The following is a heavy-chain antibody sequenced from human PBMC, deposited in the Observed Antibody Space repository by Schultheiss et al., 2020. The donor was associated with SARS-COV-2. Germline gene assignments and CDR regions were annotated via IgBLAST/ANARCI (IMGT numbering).Heavy chain of an antibody. Sequence: SVKVSCKASGGTFSSYAISWVRQAPRQGLEWMGGIIPIFGTANYAQKFQGRVTITADESTSTAYMELSSLRSEDTAVYYCARGSGLYDAFDIWGQGTMVTVSS. J-gene: IGHJ3*02. D-gene: IGHD6-19*01. V-gene: IGHV1-69*13. CDR1: GGTFSSYA. CDR3: ARGSGLYDAFDI. CDR2: IIPIFGTA.